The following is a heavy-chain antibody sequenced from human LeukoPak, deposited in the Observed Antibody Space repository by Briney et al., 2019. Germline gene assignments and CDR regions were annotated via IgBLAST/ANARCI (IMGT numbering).Heavy chain of an antibody. CDR3: ASGGYSYGFDY. CDR2: IYHNGNT. D-gene: IGHD5-18*01. Sequence: SQALSLTCAVSGGSISSGGYSWSWIRQPPGKGLEWIGYIYHNGNTYYSPSLKSRVTISVDRSKNQLSLKLSSVTAADTAMYYCASGGYSYGFDYWGQGTLVTVSS. CDR1: GGSISSGGYS. V-gene: IGHV4-30-2*01. J-gene: IGHJ4*02.